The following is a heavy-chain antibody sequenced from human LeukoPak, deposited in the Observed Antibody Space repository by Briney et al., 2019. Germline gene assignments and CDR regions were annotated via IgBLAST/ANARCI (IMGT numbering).Heavy chain of an antibody. CDR3: ASTRLGQWLVYYFDY. D-gene: IGHD6-19*01. J-gene: IGHJ4*02. V-gene: IGHV4-59*01. Sequence: SETLSLTCTVSGGSISSYYWSWIRQPPGKGLEWIGYIYYSGSTNYNPSLKSRVTISVDTSKNQFSLKLSSVTAADTAVYYRASTRLGQWLVYYFDYWGQGTLVTVSS. CDR2: IYYSGST. CDR1: GGSISSYY.